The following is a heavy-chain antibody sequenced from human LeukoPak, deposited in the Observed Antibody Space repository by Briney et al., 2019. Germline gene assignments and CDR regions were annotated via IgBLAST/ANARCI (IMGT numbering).Heavy chain of an antibody. J-gene: IGHJ4*02. V-gene: IGHV3-23*01. D-gene: IGHD3-10*02. CDR2: VGSTGGPT. Sequence: GGSLRLSCVASGFTFTSSAMTWVRQAPGKGLEWVSVVGSTGGPTYYADSVKGRFTISRDNAKNTMILQMNNLRVEDTAVYYCAAVPGIIIAGYFASWGRGTLVAVSA. CDR1: GFTFTSSA. CDR3: AAVPGIIIAGYFAS.